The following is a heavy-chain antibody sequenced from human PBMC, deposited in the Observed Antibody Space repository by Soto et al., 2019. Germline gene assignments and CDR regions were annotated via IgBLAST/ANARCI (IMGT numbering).Heavy chain of an antibody. CDR1: GFTFSTYS. J-gene: IGHJ6*02. D-gene: IGHD6-13*01. Sequence: EMQLVESGGGLVKPGGSLRLSCAASGFTFSTYSMNWVRQAPGKGLEWVSSISSGSEYIYYADSLKGRLTISRDNARNSLYLQLKSLRAEDTAVYYCATDGAAGSVMEVWGQGTTVTVSS. CDR3: ATDGAAGSVMEV. CDR2: ISSGSEYI. V-gene: IGHV3-21*01.